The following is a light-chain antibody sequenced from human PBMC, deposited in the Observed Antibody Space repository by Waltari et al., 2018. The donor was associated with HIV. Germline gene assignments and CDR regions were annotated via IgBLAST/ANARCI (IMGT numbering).Light chain of an antibody. J-gene: IGLJ2*01. V-gene: IGLV1-40*01. CDR2: GNS. CDR1: SSNIGAGYD. Sequence: QSELTQPPSVSAAPGQRVTISCTGSSSNIGAGYDVHWYQQVPGRAPKVVIYGNSNRPEGVPDRFSGSKSGASASLVITGLQSEDEADYYCQSYDSNLSGLFGGGTKVTVL. CDR3: QSYDSNLSGL.